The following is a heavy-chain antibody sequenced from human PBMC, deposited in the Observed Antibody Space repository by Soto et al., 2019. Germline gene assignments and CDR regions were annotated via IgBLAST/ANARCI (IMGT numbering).Heavy chain of an antibody. V-gene: IGHV3-23*01. D-gene: IGHD3-22*01. J-gene: IGHJ4*02. CDR3: AKGESYYYDSSGYWNY. Sequence: GGSLRLSCAASGFTFSSYAMNWVRQAPGKGLEWVSGISYGGGSTNYADSVKGRFTISRDDSKNTLYLQMNSLRGEDTAVYYCAKGESYYYDSSGYWNYWGQGTLVTVSS. CDR2: ISYGGGST. CDR1: GFTFSSYA.